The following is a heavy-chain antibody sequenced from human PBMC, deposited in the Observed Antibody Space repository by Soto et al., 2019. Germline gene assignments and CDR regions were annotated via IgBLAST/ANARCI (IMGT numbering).Heavy chain of an antibody. D-gene: IGHD3-9*01. CDR3: ASYIADNDYDSLTGYRDAGSFDY. CDR2: IIPILGIA. CDR1: GGTFSSYT. V-gene: IGHV1-69*02. J-gene: IGHJ4*02. Sequence: QVQLVQSGAEVKKPGSSVKVSCKASGGTFSSYTISWVRQAPGQGLEWMGRIIPILGIANYAQKSQGRVTSTADKSTSTAYMELSSLRSEDTAVYYCASYIADNDYDSLTGYRDAGSFDYWGQVTLVTVSS.